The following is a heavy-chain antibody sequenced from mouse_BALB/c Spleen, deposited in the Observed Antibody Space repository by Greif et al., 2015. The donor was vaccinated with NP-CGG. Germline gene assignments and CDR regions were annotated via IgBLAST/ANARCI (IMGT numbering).Heavy chain of an antibody. Sequence: VKLMESGAELVGPGTSVKVSCKASGYAFTNYLIEWVKQRPGQGLEWIGVINPGSGGTNYNEKFKGKATLTADKSSSTAYMQLISLTSDGSAVYFCASGYGNYNYWGQGTTLTVSS. CDR3: ASGYGNYNY. CDR2: INPGSGGT. V-gene: IGHV1-54*01. CDR1: GYAFTNYL. J-gene: IGHJ2*01. D-gene: IGHD2-10*02.